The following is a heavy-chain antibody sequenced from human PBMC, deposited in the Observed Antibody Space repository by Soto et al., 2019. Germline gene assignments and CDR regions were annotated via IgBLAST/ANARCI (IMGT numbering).Heavy chain of an antibody. V-gene: IGHV3-21*01. Sequence: GGSLRLSCEGSGFTFNPDNMNWVRQAPGKGLEWVASISTSSSYIYYAASVEGRFTVSRDNAKSSLYLQMIDLRDEDTAVYYCARWLERATSTSWFDSWGQGTQVTVSS. D-gene: IGHD5-12*01. CDR2: ISTSSSYI. CDR1: GFTFNPDN. CDR3: ARWLERATSTSWFDS. J-gene: IGHJ5*01.